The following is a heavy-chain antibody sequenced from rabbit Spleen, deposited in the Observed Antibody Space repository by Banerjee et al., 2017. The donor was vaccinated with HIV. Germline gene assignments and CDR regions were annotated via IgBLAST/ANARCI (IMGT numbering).Heavy chain of an antibody. V-gene: IGHV1S45*01. J-gene: IGHJ6*01. CDR3: ARDLTGVIGWNFGW. CDR1: GFSFSYSYW. CDR2: IYVGSGGGT. Sequence: QEQLEESGGDLVKPEGSLTLTCTASGFSFSYSYWICWVRQAPGKGLEWIACIYVGSGGGTKYANWAKGRSTFSKSSSTTVTLQMTSLTAADTATYFCARDLTGVIGWNFGWWGQGTLVTVS. D-gene: IGHD4-1*01.